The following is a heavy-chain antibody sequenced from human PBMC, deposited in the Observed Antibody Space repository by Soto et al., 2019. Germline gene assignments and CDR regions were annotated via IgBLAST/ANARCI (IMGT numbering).Heavy chain of an antibody. CDR2: IYTSGST. D-gene: IGHD3-10*01. Sequence: SETLSLTCTVSGGSISSYYWSWIRQPAGKGLEWIGRIYTSGSTNYNPSLKSRVIISVDTSKNQFSLNLSSVTAADTAVYYCARGYYGSESGGYYFDYWGQGTLVTVSS. J-gene: IGHJ4*02. CDR1: GGSISSYY. CDR3: ARGYYGSESGGYYFDY. V-gene: IGHV4-4*07.